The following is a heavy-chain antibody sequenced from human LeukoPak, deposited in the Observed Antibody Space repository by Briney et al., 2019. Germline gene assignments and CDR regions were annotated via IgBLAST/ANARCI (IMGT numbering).Heavy chain of an antibody. CDR1: GYSISSGYD. J-gene: IGHJ4*02. D-gene: IGHD3-22*01. CDR3: ARHQIYYYDSSGPDY. Sequence: SETLSLTCAVSGYSISSGYDWAWIRQPPGKGLEWIGSIYHSGSTYYNPSLKSRVTISVDTSKNQFSLKLSSVTAANTAVYYCARHQIYYYDSSGPDYWGQGTLVTVSS. CDR2: IYHSGST. V-gene: IGHV4-38-2*01.